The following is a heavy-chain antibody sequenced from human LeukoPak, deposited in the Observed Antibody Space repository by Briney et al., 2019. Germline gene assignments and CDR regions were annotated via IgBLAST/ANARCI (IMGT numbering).Heavy chain of an antibody. CDR2: IYNSGST. V-gene: IGHV4-61*01. D-gene: IGHD2-15*01. CDR1: GGSVGSGSYY. Sequence: SETLSLTCTGSGGSVGSGSYYWSWIRQPPGEGLEWIGHIYNSGSTNYNPSLKSRVTISVDTSKNQFSLKLNSVTAADTAVYYCARDCSGGSCRFDYWGQGTLVTVSS. J-gene: IGHJ4*02. CDR3: ARDCSGGSCRFDY.